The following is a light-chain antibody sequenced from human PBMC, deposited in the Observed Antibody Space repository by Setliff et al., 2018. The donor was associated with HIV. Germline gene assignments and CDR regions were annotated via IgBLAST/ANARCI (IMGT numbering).Light chain of an antibody. CDR1: SSDVGGYSH. Sequence: QSALTQPASVSGSPGQSITISCTGTSSDVGGYSHVSWYQRHPGKAPKLIIYEVRNRPSGISNRFSGSKSGNTASLTISGPQAEDEGDYYCSSYAITNTPPFGTGTKVTVL. J-gene: IGLJ1*01. CDR2: EVR. CDR3: SSYAITNTPP. V-gene: IGLV2-14*01.